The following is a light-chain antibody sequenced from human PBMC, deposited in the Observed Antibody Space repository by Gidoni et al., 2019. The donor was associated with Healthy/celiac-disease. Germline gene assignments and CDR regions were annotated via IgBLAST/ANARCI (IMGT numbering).Light chain of an antibody. J-gene: IGKJ2*01. V-gene: IGKV1-5*03. Sequence: ITCRASQSISSRLAWYQQKPGKAPKLLIYKASSLESGVPSRFSGSGSGTEFTLTISSLQPDDFATYYCQQYNSYPYTFGQGTKLEIK. CDR2: KAS. CDR3: QQYNSYPYT. CDR1: QSISSR.